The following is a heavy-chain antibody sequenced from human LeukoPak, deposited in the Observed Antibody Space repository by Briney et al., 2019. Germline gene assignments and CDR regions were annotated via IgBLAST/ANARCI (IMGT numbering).Heavy chain of an antibody. CDR2: ISSTSGYI. D-gene: IGHD4-17*01. J-gene: IGHJ3*02. CDR3: ARENGDYADAFDI. Sequence: PGGSLRLSCAASGFTFTNYRMTWVRQAPGKGLEWVSSISSTSGYIFYADSVRGRFTISRDNAKSSLYLQMNSLRAEDTAVYYCARENGDYADAFDIWGQGTMVTVSS. V-gene: IGHV3-21*01. CDR1: GFTFTNYR.